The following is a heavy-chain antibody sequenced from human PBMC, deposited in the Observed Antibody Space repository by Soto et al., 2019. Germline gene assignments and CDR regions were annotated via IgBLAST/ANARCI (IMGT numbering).Heavy chain of an antibody. D-gene: IGHD2-21*02. J-gene: IGHJ5*02. Sequence: QLQLQESGSGLVKPSQTLSLTCAVSGGSISSGGYSWSWIRQPPGKGLEWIGYIYHSGSTYYNPSLKSRVTISVDRSKNQFALKLSSVTAADTAVYYCARRATYCGGDCYFWFDPWGQGTLVTVSS. CDR1: GGSISSGGYS. CDR3: ARRATYCGGDCYFWFDP. V-gene: IGHV4-30-2*01. CDR2: IYHSGST.